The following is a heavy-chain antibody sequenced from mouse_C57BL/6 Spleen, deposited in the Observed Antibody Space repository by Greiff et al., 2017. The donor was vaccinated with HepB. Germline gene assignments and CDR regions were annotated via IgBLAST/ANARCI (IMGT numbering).Heavy chain of an antibody. CDR2: IDPEKGDT. V-gene: IGHV14-4*01. Sequence: EVQLQQSGAELVRPGASVKLSCTASGFNIKDDYMHWVKQRPEQGLEWIGWIDPEKGDTEYASKFQGKATITADTSSNTAYLQLSSLTSEDTAVYYCTRLYDKAYWGQGTLVTVSA. D-gene: IGHD2-10*02. CDR1: GFNIKDDY. CDR3: TRLYDKAY. J-gene: IGHJ3*01.